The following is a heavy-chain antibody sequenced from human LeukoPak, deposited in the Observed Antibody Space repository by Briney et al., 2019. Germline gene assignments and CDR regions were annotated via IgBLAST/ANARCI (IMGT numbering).Heavy chain of an antibody. V-gene: IGHV1-69*06. CDR3: ARVARGYYYYMDV. Sequence: SVKVSCKASGYTFTSYDINWVRQAPGQGLEWMGGIIPIFGTANYAQKFQGRVTITADKSTSTAYMELSSLRSEDTAVYYCARVARGYYYYMDVWGKGTTVTVSS. CDR1: GYTFTSYD. J-gene: IGHJ6*03. CDR2: IIPIFGTA. D-gene: IGHD3-10*01.